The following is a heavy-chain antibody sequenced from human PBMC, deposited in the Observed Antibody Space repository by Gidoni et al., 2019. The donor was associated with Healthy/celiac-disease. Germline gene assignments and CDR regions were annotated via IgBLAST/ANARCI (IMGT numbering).Heavy chain of an antibody. CDR1: GFTFISYS. D-gene: IGHD6-6*01. J-gene: IGHJ4*02. CDR3: ATVKQLYSRSIPDFDY. CDR2: IISSSSYI. V-gene: IGHV3-21*01. Sequence: EGQLVESGGGLVKPGGSLRLSCAASGFTFISYSMNWVRQAPGKGLEWVSSIISSSSYIYYADSVKGRFTISRDNAKNSLYLQMNSLRAEDTAVYYCATVKQLYSRSIPDFDYWGQGTLVTVSS.